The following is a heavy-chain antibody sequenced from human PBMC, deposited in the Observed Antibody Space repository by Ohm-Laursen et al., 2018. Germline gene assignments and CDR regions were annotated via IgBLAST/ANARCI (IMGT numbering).Heavy chain of an antibody. V-gene: IGHV3-30*18. D-gene: IGHD2-15*01. CDR2: ISYDGSNK. J-gene: IGHJ6*02. CDR1: GFTFSSYG. CDR3: AKALGYCSGGSCNYYYGMDV. Sequence: SSLRLSCTASGFTFSSYGMHWVRQAPGKGLEWVAVISYDGSNKYYADSVKGRFTISRDNSKNTLYLQMNSLRAEDTAVYYCAKALGYCSGGSCNYYYGMDVWGQGTTVTVSS.